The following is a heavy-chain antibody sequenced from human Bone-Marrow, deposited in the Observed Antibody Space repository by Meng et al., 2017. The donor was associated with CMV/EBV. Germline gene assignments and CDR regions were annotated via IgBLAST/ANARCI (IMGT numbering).Heavy chain of an antibody. Sequence: GSLRLSCTVSGGSISSSSYYWGWIRQPPGKGLEWIGSIYYSGSTNYNPSLKSRVTISVDTSKNQFSLKLSSVTAADTAVYYCARLVLPSLGPRVDYGMDVWGQGTTVTVSS. CDR2: IYYSGST. CDR3: ARLVLPSLGPRVDYGMDV. D-gene: IGHD3-16*01. CDR1: GGSISSSSYY. J-gene: IGHJ6*02. V-gene: IGHV4-39*07.